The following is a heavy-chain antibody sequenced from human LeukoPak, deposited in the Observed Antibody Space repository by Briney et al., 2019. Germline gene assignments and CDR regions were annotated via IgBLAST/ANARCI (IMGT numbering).Heavy chain of an antibody. CDR1: GYTFTGYY. J-gene: IGHJ6*03. V-gene: IGHV1-2*02. CDR3: ASSGGSRKGGYYYYMDV. Sequence: ASVKVSCKASGYTFTGYYMHWVRQAPGQGLEWMGWINPNSGGTNYAQKFQGRVTMTRDTSISTAYMELSSLRSEDTAVYYCASSGGSRKGGYYYYMDVWGKGTTVTISS. CDR2: INPNSGGT. D-gene: IGHD2-15*01.